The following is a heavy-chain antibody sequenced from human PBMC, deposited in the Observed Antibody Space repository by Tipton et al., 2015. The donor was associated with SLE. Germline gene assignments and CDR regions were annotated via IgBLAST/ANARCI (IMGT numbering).Heavy chain of an antibody. CDR2: INHSGST. CDR3: ARGQGSGWYY. D-gene: IGHD6-19*01. CDR1: GGSISSYY. J-gene: IGHJ4*02. V-gene: IGHV4-34*01. Sequence: TLSLTCTVSGGSISSYYWSWIRQPPGKGLEWIGEINHSGSTNYNPSLKSRVTISVDTSKNQFSLKLSSVTAADTAAYYCARGQGSGWYYWGQGTLVTVSS.